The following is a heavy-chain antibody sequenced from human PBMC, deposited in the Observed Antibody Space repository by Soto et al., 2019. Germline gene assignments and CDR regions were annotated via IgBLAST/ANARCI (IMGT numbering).Heavy chain of an antibody. CDR1: GGSISISD. CDR3: ARRSDWFDP. J-gene: IGHJ5*02. CDR2: IYTSGNT. Sequence: KPSETLSLTCTVSGGSISISDWSWIRQPPGKGLEWIGCIYTSGNTNYDPSLKSRVTISVDTSKNQFSLKLASVTAADTAVYFCARRSDWFDPWGQGTLVTVSS. V-gene: IGHV4-4*09.